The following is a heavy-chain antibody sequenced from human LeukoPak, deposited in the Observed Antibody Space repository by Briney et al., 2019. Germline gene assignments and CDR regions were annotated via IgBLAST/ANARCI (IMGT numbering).Heavy chain of an antibody. J-gene: IGHJ4*02. CDR1: GFSFSSHS. CDR3: ARAKWLVTPFDY. CDR2: ISDNGADT. V-gene: IGHV3-23*01. D-gene: IGHD6-19*01. Sequence: PGGSLRLSCAASGFSFSSHSMCWVRQAPGKGLEWVSVISDNGADTFYADSVKGRFTISRDNAKNSLYLQMNSLRAEDTAVYYCARAKWLVTPFDYWGQGTLVTVSS.